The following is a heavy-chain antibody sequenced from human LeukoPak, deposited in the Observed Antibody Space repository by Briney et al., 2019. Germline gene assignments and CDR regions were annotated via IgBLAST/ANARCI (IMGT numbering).Heavy chain of an antibody. CDR1: GFTFGDCG. V-gene: IGHV3-20*01. Sequence: GGSPRLSCAASGFTFGDCGMSWVRQAPGKGLEWVSGINWDGGSPRYADSVKGRFTISRDNAKNSLYLQMNSLRAEDTALYHCARDILLWFGEDYWGQGTLVTVSS. CDR2: INWDGGSP. D-gene: IGHD3-10*01. CDR3: ARDILLWFGEDY. J-gene: IGHJ4*02.